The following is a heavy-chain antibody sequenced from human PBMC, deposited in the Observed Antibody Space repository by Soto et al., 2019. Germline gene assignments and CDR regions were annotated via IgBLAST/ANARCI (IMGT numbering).Heavy chain of an antibody. D-gene: IGHD2-2*01. CDR3: ARHVSKVPAAIDWFDP. CDR1: GGYISSSSYY. CDR2: IYYSGGT. J-gene: IGHJ5*02. Sequence: QLQLQESGPGLVKPSETLSLTCTVSGGYISSSSYYWGWIRQPPGKVLEWIGSIYYSGGTYYNPSRKSRVTISVDTSKNQFSLKLSSVTAADTAVYYCARHVSKVPAAIDWFDPGGQGTLVTVSS. V-gene: IGHV4-39*01.